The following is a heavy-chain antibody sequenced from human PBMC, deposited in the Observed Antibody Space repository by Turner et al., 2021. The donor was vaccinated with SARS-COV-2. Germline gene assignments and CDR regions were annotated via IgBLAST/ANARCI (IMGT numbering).Heavy chain of an antibody. V-gene: IGHV3-21*01. Sequence: EVQLVESGGGLVKPGGSLRLSCAASGFTFSSYSMNWVRQAPGKGLEWVSSISSISSYIYYADSVKGRFTISRDNAKNSLYLQMNSLRAEDTAVYYCARDFSIPSCEAWGQGTLVTVSS. D-gene: IGHD2-2*01. CDR2: ISSISSYI. J-gene: IGHJ5*02. CDR3: ARDFSIPSCEA. CDR1: GFTFSSYS.